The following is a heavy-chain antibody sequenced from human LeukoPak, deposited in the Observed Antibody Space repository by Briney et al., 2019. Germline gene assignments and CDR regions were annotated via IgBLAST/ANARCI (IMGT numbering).Heavy chain of an antibody. CDR1: GFTFRTYW. CDR2: ISGDGRST. J-gene: IGHJ4*02. V-gene: IGHV3-74*01. D-gene: IGHD3-22*01. Sequence: PGGSLRLSCAASGFTFRTYWMHWVRQAPGKGLVWVSRISGDGRSTSYAGFVKGRFTISRDNAKNTLYLQIHSLRADDKAVYYCAAFYYDPAYWGQGTLVTVSS. CDR3: AAFYYDPAY.